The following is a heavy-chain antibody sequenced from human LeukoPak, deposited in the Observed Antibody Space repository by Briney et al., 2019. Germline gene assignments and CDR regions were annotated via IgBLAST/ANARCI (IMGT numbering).Heavy chain of an antibody. CDR1: GYTFASYD. CDR2: TNPNSGNT. J-gene: IGHJ4*02. Sequence: ASVKVSCKASGYTFASYDINWLRQATGQGPEWMGWTNPNSGNTGYAQKFQGRVTMTRNSSISTAYMELSSLTSDDTAVYYCARGTRTGGDGTAGTFDYWGQGTQVTVSS. V-gene: IGHV1-8*01. D-gene: IGHD5-24*01. CDR3: ARGTRTGGDGTAGTFDY.